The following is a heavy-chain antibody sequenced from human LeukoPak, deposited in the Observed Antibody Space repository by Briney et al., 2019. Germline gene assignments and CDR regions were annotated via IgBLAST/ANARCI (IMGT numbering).Heavy chain of an antibody. CDR3: AKDLRYNWSTTFLFDY. J-gene: IGHJ4*02. Sequence: GGSLRLSCAASGFTFSSYGMHWVRQAPGKGLEWVAVIWYDGSNKYYADSVKGRFTISRDNSKNTLYLQMNSLRAEDTAVYYCAKDLRYNWSTTFLFDYWGQGTLVTV. V-gene: IGHV3-33*06. D-gene: IGHD1-1*01. CDR1: GFTFSSYG. CDR2: IWYDGSNK.